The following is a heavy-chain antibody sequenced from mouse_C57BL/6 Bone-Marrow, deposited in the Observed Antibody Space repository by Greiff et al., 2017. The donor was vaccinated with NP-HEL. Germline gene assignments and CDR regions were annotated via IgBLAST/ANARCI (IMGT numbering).Heavy chain of an antibody. CDR2: IYPGSGST. CDR3: TGSSGYDAMDY. J-gene: IGHJ4*01. V-gene: IGHV1-55*01. CDR1: GYTFTSYW. Sequence: VQLQQSGAELVKPGASVKMSCKASGYTFTSYWITWVKQRPGQGLEWIGDIYPGSGSTNYNEKFKSKATLTVDTSSSTAYMQLSSMTSEASAVYYCTGSSGYDAMDYWGQGTSITVTS. D-gene: IGHD3-2*02.